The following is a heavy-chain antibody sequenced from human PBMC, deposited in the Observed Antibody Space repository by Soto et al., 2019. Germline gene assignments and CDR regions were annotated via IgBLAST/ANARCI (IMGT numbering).Heavy chain of an antibody. CDR3: ARGQSRSGWYRIRTGDDY. V-gene: IGHV1-69*01. D-gene: IGHD6-19*01. J-gene: IGHJ4*02. CDR1: GGTFSSYA. Sequence: QVQLVQSGAEVKKPGSSVKVSCKASGGTFSSYAISWVRQAPGQGLEWMGGIIPIFGTANYAQKFQGRVTITADESTSTAYMELSSLRSEDTAVYYCARGQSRSGWYRIRTGDDYWGQGTLVTVSS. CDR2: IIPIFGTA.